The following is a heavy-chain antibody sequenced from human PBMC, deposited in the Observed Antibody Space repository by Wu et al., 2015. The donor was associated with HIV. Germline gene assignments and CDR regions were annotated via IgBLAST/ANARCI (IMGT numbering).Heavy chain of an antibody. CDR3: ARSQMYSGSDY. Sequence: LEQSGTEVKKFGTSLTMSCRTSGYTFTDYYIHWVRQAPGQGLEWMGWINADSGGTKFAQKFQGRVTMTRDTSISTAYMELNRLRSDDTAVYYCARSQMYSGSDYWGQGTLVTVSS. V-gene: IGHV1-2*02. D-gene: IGHD1-26*01. CDR2: INADSGGT. CDR1: GYTFTDYY. J-gene: IGHJ4*02.